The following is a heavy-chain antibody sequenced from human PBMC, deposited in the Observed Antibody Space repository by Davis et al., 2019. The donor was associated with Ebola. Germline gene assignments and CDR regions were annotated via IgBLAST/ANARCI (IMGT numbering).Heavy chain of an antibody. V-gene: IGHV1-2*06. J-gene: IGHJ4*02. CDR3: ASPSKLLWFGESFDY. CDR1: GYTFTGYY. D-gene: IGHD3-10*01. Sequence: ASVKVSCKASGYTFTGYYMHWVRQAPGQGLEWMGRINPNSGGTNYAQKFQGRVTMTRDTSISTAYMELSRLRSDDTAVYYCASPSKLLWFGESFDYWGQGTLVTVSS. CDR2: INPNSGGT.